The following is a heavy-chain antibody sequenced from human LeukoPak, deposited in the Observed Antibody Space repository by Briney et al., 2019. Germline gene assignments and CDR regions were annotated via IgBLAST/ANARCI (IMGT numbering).Heavy chain of an antibody. D-gene: IGHD3-22*01. J-gene: IGHJ6*03. CDR2: IYTSGST. Sequence: SETLSLTCTVSGGSISSYYWSWIRQPPGKGLEWIGYIYTSGSTNYNPSLKSRVTISVDPSKNQFSLKLSSVTAADTAVYYCARSPGADSSGYYGPYYYYYYMDVWGKGTTVTVSS. V-gene: IGHV4-4*09. CDR3: ARSPGADSSGYYGPYYYYYYMDV. CDR1: GGSISSYY.